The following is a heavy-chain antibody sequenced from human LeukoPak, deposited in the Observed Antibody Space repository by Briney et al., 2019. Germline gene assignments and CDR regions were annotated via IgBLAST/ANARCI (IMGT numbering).Heavy chain of an antibody. J-gene: IGHJ4*02. V-gene: IGHV3-48*03. CDR2: ISSTGSDI. CDR1: GFILSNYE. Sequence: GGSLRLSCAGSGFILSNYEMNWVRQAPGKGLEWVSYISSTGSDIYYADSVKGRFTISRDNAESSLYLQMNSLRAEDTAVYYCARDLPTGTYRAYFENWGQGTLVTVSS. CDR3: ARDLPTGTYRAYFEN. D-gene: IGHD1-26*01.